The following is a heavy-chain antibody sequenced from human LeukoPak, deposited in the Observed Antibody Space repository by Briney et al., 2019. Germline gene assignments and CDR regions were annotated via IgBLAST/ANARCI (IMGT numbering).Heavy chain of an antibody. J-gene: IGHJ4*02. D-gene: IGHD1-26*01. Sequence: ASVKVSCKASGYTFTNYGIIWVRQAPGQGLEWMGWISAYNGNTNYAQKFQGRVTMTTDTSASTAYMELSSLRSEDTAVYYCAREGSYDPRIDYWGQGTLVTVSS. CDR1: GYTFTNYG. CDR2: ISAYNGNT. CDR3: AREGSYDPRIDY. V-gene: IGHV1-18*01.